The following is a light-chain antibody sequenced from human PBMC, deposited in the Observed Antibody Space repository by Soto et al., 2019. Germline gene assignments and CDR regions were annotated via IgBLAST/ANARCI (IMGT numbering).Light chain of an antibody. CDR2: GVI. CDR3: SSYTSSTSLV. J-gene: IGLJ2*01. Sequence: QSALTQPAPVSGSPGQSITISCTGSSSDIVYSFVSWYQQHPGKAPKLIIYGVINRPSGVSNRFSGSKSDNTASLTISGLQAEDEADYYCSSYTSSTSLVFGGGTKLTVL. CDR1: SSDIVYSF. V-gene: IGLV2-14*03.